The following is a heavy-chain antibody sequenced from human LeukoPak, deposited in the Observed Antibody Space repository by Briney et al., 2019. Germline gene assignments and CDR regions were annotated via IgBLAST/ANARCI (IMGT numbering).Heavy chain of an antibody. Sequence: GGSLRLSCAASGFTFSDYYMSWIRQAPGKGLEWVSYISSSSSYTNYADSVKGRFTISRDNAKNPLYLQMNSPRAEDTAVYYCARASNTMIPGGYWGQGTLVTVSS. CDR3: ARASNTMIPGGY. CDR1: GFTFSDYY. D-gene: IGHD3-22*01. V-gene: IGHV3-11*05. CDR2: ISSSSSYT. J-gene: IGHJ4*02.